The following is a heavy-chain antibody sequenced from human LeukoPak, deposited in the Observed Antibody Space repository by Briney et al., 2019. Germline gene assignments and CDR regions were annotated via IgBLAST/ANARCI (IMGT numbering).Heavy chain of an antibody. CDR2: IRYDGSNK. J-gene: IGHJ5*02. CDR1: GFTFSSYG. D-gene: IGHD6-19*01. CDR3: ARDPSSGWYLKGWFDP. V-gene: IGHV3-30*02. Sequence: GGSLRLSCAASGFTFSSYGMHWVRQAPGKGLEWVAFIRYDGSNKYYADSVKGRFTISRDNSKNSLYLQMNSLRAEDTAVYYCARDPSSGWYLKGWFDPWGQGTLVTVSS.